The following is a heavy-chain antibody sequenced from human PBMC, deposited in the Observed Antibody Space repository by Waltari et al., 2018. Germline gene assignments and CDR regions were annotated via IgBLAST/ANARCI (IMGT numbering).Heavy chain of an antibody. Sequence: QLQLQESGPGLVKPSETLSLTCTVSGGSISSSSYYWGWIRQPPGKGLEWIGSIYYSGITYYNPSLKSRVTISVDTSKNQFSLKLSSVTAADTAVYYCARTRENIAVAGITYWGQGTLVTVSS. CDR3: ARTRENIAVAGITY. CDR2: IYYSGIT. V-gene: IGHV4-39*07. CDR1: GGSISSSSYY. D-gene: IGHD6-19*01. J-gene: IGHJ4*02.